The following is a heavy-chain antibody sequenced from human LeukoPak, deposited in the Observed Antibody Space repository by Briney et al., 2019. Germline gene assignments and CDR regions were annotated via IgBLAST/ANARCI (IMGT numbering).Heavy chain of an antibody. CDR2: INSDGSTT. Sequence: GGSLRLSCAASGFTFSNSWMHWVRQAPGKGLVWVSRINSDGSTTTYADFVKGRFTISRDNAKNTLYLQMNSLRAEDTAVYYCTTSRGRGNWFDPWGQGTLVTVSS. D-gene: IGHD3-16*01. J-gene: IGHJ5*02. CDR1: GFTFSNSW. CDR3: TTSRGRGNWFDP. V-gene: IGHV3-74*01.